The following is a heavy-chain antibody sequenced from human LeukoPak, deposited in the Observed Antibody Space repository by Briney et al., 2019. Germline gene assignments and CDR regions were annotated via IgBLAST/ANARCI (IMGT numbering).Heavy chain of an antibody. CDR1: GFTVSSNY. V-gene: IGHV3-53*01. Sequence: GGSLRLSCAASGFTVSSNYMSWVRQAPGKGLEWVSVIYSGGSTYYADSVKGRFTISRDNSKNTLYLQMNSLRAEDTAVYFCAKEFLSSALLTIQNWGQGTLVTVSS. CDR3: AKEFLSSALLTIQN. CDR2: IYSGGST. J-gene: IGHJ1*01. D-gene: IGHD3-22*01.